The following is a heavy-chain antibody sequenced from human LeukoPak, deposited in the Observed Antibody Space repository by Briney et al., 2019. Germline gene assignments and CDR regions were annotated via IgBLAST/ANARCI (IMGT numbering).Heavy chain of an antibody. Sequence: SETLSLTCTVSGGSISSGDYYWSWIRQPPGKGLEWIGYIYYSGSTYYNPSLKSRVTISVDTSKNQFSLKLSSVTAADTAVYYCARGAGIVGATDAFDIWGQGTMVTVSS. CDR1: GGSISSGDYY. CDR2: IYYSGST. CDR3: ARGAGIVGATDAFDI. J-gene: IGHJ3*02. V-gene: IGHV4-30-4*08. D-gene: IGHD1-26*01.